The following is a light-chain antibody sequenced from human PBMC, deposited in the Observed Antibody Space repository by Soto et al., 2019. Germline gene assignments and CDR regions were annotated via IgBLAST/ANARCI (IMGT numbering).Light chain of an antibody. V-gene: IGLV2-18*01. Sequence: QSALTQPPSVSASPGQSVTIPCTATSSDVGAYNRVSWYQQYPGTPPKLMISKVNNRPSGVPDRFSGSKSGNTASLTISGLQAEDEADYYCSLYTSSSTVAFGGGTQLTVL. CDR2: KVN. CDR1: SSDVGAYNR. J-gene: IGLJ2*01. CDR3: SLYTSSSTVA.